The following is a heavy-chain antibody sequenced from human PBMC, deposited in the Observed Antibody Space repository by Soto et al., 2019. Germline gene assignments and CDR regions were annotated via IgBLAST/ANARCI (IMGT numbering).Heavy chain of an antibody. CDR2: IYSGGIT. J-gene: IGHJ6*02. D-gene: IGHD6-6*01. CDR3: VRDFGSSSEGGMDV. Sequence: AGGSLRLSCASSWFTVSSNYMSWVRQAPGKGLEWVSVIYSGGITFYADPVKGRFTISRDNSKNTLYLQMNNLRGEDTAVYYCVRDFGSSSEGGMDVWGQGTTVTVSS. V-gene: IGHV3-53*01. CDR1: WFTVSSNY.